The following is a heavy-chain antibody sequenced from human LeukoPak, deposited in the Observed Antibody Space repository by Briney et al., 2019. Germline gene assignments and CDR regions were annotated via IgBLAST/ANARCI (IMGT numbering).Heavy chain of an antibody. D-gene: IGHD1-26*01. CDR2: INWNGGST. J-gene: IGHJ4*02. CDR3: AKDISSIVGSTRGFDY. Sequence: GGSLRLSCAASGFTFDDYGMSWVRQAPGKGLEWVSGINWNGGSTGYADSVKGRFTISRDNAKNSLYLQMNSLRAEDMALYYCAKDISSIVGSTRGFDYWGQGTLVTVSS. CDR1: GFTFDDYG. V-gene: IGHV3-20*04.